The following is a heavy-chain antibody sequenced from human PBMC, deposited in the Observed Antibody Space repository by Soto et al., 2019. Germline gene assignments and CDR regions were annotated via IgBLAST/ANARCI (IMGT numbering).Heavy chain of an antibody. J-gene: IGHJ6*02. CDR1: GYTFPNYG. CDR3: AREGQAPYYYYGMDV. CDR2: ISGYNGNT. Sequence: QVQLVQSGAEVKKPGASVTVSCKASGYTFPNYGLIGVRQAPGQGLEWMGWISGYNGNTKYAEKFQNRVTMTTDTSTNTAHMELRSLRSDDTAVYYCAREGQAPYYYYGMDVWGQGTAVTVSS. V-gene: IGHV1-18*01.